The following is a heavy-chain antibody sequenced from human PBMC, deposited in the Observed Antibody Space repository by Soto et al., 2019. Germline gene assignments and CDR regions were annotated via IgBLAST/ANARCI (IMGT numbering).Heavy chain of an antibody. CDR1: GFTFTRYS. V-gene: IGHV3-21*06. CDR3: ARESEDLTSNFDY. Sequence: XGSLLLSCAASGFTFTRYSMNWVRQAPGKGLEWVSSISSTTNYIYYGDSMKGRFTISRDNAKNSLYLEMNSLRAEDTAVYYCARESEDLTSNFDYWGQGTLLPVSS. CDR2: ISSTTNYI. J-gene: IGHJ4*02.